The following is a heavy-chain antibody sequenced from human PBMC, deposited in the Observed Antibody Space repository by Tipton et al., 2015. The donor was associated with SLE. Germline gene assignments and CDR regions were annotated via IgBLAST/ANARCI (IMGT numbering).Heavy chain of an antibody. CDR3: TRAKWEPDF. CDR2: MNPTHSNT. Sequence: QLVQSGAEVKKPGASVKLSCKASGYTFTEYNINWVRQAAGQGLEWMGWMNPTHSNTGYVQKFQGRVTMTMDTSISTAYMELNDLTSEDTAVYYCTRAKWEPDFWGQGTLVTVSS. CDR1: GYTFTEYN. V-gene: IGHV1-8*01. J-gene: IGHJ4*02. D-gene: IGHD1-26*01.